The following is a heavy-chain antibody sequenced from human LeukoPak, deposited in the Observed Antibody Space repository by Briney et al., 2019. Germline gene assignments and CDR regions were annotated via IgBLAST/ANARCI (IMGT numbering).Heavy chain of an antibody. Sequence: GGSLRLSCAASGFTFSNYGIHWVRQAPGKGLEWVAVINYDGSKKSYADSVKGRITISRDNSKNTLYLQMTSLRPTDTAVYYCAKEQPRRYFDYWGQGALVIVSS. CDR3: AKEQPRRYFDY. J-gene: IGHJ4*02. CDR2: INYDGSKK. D-gene: IGHD6-13*01. V-gene: IGHV3-30*02. CDR1: GFTFSNYG.